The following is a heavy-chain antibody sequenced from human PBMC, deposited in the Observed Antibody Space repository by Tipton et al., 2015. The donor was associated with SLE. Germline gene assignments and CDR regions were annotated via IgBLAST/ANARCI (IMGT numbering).Heavy chain of an antibody. V-gene: IGHV3-33*06. CDR3: AKEMGMELQDVVDI. CDR1: GFTFSSYA. D-gene: IGHD1-7*01. CDR2: IWYDGSDK. Sequence: SLRLSCAASGFTFSSYAMHWVRQAPGKGLEWVAVIWYDGSDKEYADSVKGRFTISRDNSKNTLYLQMNSLRAEDTAMYYCAKEMGMELQDVVDIWGQGTMVTVSS. J-gene: IGHJ3*02.